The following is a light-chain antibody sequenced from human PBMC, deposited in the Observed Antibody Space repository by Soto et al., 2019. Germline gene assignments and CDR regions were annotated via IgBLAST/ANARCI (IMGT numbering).Light chain of an antibody. CDR2: EVI. CDR1: SSDIGGYSY. J-gene: IGLJ1*01. CDR3: SSYGSTTTLV. Sequence: QSVLTQPASVSGSPGQSITVSCTGTSSDIGGYSYVSWYQHHPGKAPKLLIYEVINRPSGVSIRFSGSKSGNTASLTISGLQAEDEADYYCSSYGSTTTLVFGTGTKV. V-gene: IGLV2-14*01.